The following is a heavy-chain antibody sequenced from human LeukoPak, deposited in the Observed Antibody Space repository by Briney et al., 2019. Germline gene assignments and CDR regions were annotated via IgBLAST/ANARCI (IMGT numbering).Heavy chain of an antibody. J-gene: IGHJ4*02. V-gene: IGHV3-23*01. CDR2: ISGSGGST. CDR1: GFTFSSYA. D-gene: IGHD4-11*01. CDR3: AKDSNKIVTTKVTPFDY. Sequence: PGGSLRLSCAASGFTFSSYAMSWVRQAPGKGLEWVSAISGSGGSTYYADSVKGRFTISGDNSKNTLYLQMNSLRAEDTAVYYCAKDSNKIVTTKVTPFDYWGQGTLVTVSS.